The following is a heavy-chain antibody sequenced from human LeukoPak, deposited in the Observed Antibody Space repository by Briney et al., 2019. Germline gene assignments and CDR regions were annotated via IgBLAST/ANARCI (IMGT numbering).Heavy chain of an antibody. CDR2: INPNSGGT. J-gene: IGHJ1*01. CDR3: ARPGDGYSSGWPLQH. Sequence: ASVKVSCKASGYTFTGYYMHWVRPAPGQGLEWMGWINPNSGGTNYAQKFQGRITMTRDTSISTAYMELSRLRSDDTAVYYCARPGDGYSSGWPLQHWGQGTLVTVSS. CDR1: GYTFTGYY. V-gene: IGHV1-2*02. D-gene: IGHD6-19*01.